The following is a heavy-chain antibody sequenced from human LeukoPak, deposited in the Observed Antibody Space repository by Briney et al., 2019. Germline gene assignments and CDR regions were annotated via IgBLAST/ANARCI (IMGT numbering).Heavy chain of an antibody. CDR1: GGTFSSYA. V-gene: IGHV1-69*13. CDR3: AREDIVVVPAATVTRLDP. J-gene: IGHJ5*02. Sequence: ASVKVSCKASGGTFSSYAISWVRQAPGQGLEWMGGTIPIFGTANYAQKFQGRVTITADESTSTAYMELSSLRSEDTAVYYCAREDIVVVPAATVTRLDPWGQGTLVTVSS. D-gene: IGHD2-2*01. CDR2: TIPIFGTA.